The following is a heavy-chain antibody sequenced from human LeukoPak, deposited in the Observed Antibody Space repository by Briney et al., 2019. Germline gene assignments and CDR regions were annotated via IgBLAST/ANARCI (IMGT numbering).Heavy chain of an antibody. Sequence: GASVKVSCKASGYTFTSYGISWVRQAPRQGLEWMGWISAYNGNTNFAQKLQGRVTMTTDTSTSTAYMDLRSLRSDDTAVYYCARDQAATNTQVRFCLDWGQGTLVTVSS. D-gene: IGHD3-9*01. CDR3: ARDQAATNTQVRFCLD. V-gene: IGHV1-18*01. CDR1: GYTFTSYG. CDR2: ISAYNGNT. J-gene: IGHJ4*02.